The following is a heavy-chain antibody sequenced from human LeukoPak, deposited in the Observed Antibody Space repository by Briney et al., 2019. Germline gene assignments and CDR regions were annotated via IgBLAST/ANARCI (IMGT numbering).Heavy chain of an antibody. D-gene: IGHD3-3*01. CDR3: ARERGYCFDP. CDR1: GDSISSYY. CDR2: IYTSENT. Sequence: SETLSPTCTVSGDSISSYYWSWIRQPAGKGLEWIGRIYTSENTNYNPSLKSRVTMSVGRSKNQFSLKLSSVTAADTAVYYCARERGYCFDPWGQGMLVTVSS. J-gene: IGHJ5*02. V-gene: IGHV4-4*07.